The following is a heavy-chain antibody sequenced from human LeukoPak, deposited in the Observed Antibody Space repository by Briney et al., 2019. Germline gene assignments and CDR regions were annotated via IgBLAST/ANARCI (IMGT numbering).Heavy chain of an antibody. Sequence: SETLSLTCAVYDESFSGYYCSWIRQPPRKGLEWIGEIDHSGSTNYNPSLQSRVTISVDTSKNQFSLKVSLVSAADTAVYYCARGNRPYGEHEAFDIWGHGTTVTVSP. CDR1: DESFSGYY. CDR2: IDHSGST. D-gene: IGHD3-10*01. J-gene: IGHJ3*02. V-gene: IGHV4-34*01. CDR3: ARGNRPYGEHEAFDI.